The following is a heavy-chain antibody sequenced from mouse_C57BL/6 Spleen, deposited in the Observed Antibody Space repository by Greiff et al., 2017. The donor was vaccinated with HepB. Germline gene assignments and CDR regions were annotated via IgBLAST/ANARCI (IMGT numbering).Heavy chain of an antibody. Sequence: VQLQQSGAELVKPGASVKLSCKASGYTFTSYWMHWVKQRPGQGLEWIGMIHPNSGSTNYNEKFKSKATLTVDKSSSTAYMQLSSLTSEDSAVYYCARSRDYDGSSSFDYWGQGTTLTVSS. V-gene: IGHV1-64*01. J-gene: IGHJ2*01. D-gene: IGHD1-1*01. CDR1: GYTFTSYW. CDR2: IHPNSGST. CDR3: ARSRDYDGSSSFDY.